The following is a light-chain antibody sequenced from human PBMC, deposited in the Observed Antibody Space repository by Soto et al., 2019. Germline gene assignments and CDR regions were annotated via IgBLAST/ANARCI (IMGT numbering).Light chain of an antibody. CDR3: QQCDSSLPWT. CDR1: QIISSAY. J-gene: IGKJ1*01. V-gene: IGKV3-20*01. Sequence: EIVLTQSPGTLSLSPGDRATLSCRASQIISSAYLAWYQQRPGQAPRLLIHASSSRATGIPDRFSGSGSGTDFTLTISRLEPEDFAVDYCQQCDSSLPWTFGQGTKVEMK. CDR2: ASS.